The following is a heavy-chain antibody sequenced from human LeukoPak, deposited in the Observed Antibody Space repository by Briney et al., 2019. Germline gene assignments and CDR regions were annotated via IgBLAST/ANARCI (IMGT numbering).Heavy chain of an antibody. CDR2: IYHSGST. CDR1: GGSISSGGYP. CDR3: AGGLETTVYFQH. J-gene: IGHJ1*01. V-gene: IGHV4-30-2*01. Sequence: SQTLSLTCAVSGGSISSGGYPWSWIRQPPGKGLERIGYIYHSGSTYYNPSLKSRVTISVDRSKNQFSLKLSSVTAADTAVYYCAGGLETTVYFQHWGQGTLVTVSS. D-gene: IGHD4-17*01.